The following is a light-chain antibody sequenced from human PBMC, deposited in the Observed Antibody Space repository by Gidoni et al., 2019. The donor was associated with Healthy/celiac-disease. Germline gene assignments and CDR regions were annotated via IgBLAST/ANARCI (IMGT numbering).Light chain of an antibody. CDR3: QQYDSTPWT. CDR2: AAS. CDR1: QSISSY. J-gene: IGKJ1*01. V-gene: IGKV1-39*01. Sequence: TQMTHSPSSLSASVGDRVTITCRASQSISSYLNWYQQKPGKAPKLLIYAASSLQSGVPSRFSGSGSGTDFTLTISSLQPEDFATYYCQQYDSTPWTFGQGTKVEIK.